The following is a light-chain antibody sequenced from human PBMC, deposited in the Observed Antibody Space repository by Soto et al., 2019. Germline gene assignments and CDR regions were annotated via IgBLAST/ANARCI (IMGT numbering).Light chain of an antibody. CDR1: QSISSW. Sequence: DIRITQSPATLSGSVGDKVTITCRASQSISSWLAWYQQKPGKAPKLLIYDASSLERGVPSRFSGSGSATEFTLSISDLQPHDFATDYCHPYNSYSTFGQGTKVDIK. V-gene: IGKV1-5*01. J-gene: IGKJ1*01. CDR3: HPYNSYST. CDR2: DAS.